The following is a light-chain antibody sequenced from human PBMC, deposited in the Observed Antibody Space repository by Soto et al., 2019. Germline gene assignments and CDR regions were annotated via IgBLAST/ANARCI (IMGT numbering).Light chain of an antibody. Sequence: QSALTQPASVSGSPGQSITIPCTGTSSDVGGYNYVSWYQQHPGKAPKLMIYDVSNRPSGVSNRFSGSKSGNTASLTISGLQAEDEADYYCSSYTSSSMGYVFGTGTKLTVL. J-gene: IGLJ1*01. V-gene: IGLV2-14*01. CDR1: SSDVGGYNY. CDR3: SSYTSSSMGYV. CDR2: DVS.